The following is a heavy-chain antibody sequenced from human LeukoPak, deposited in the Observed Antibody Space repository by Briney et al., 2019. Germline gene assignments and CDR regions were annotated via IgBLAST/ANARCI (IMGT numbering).Heavy chain of an antibody. CDR2: IYYSGST. CDR1: GGSISSYY. CDR3: ARRGGSYIRIFDY. D-gene: IGHD1-26*01. V-gene: IGHV4-59*08. Sequence: SETLSLTCTVSGGSISSYYWSWIRQPPGKGLEWIGYIYYSGSTNYNPSLKSRVTISVDTSKNQFSLKLSSVTAADTAVYYCARRGGSYIRIFDYWGQGTLVTVSS. J-gene: IGHJ4*02.